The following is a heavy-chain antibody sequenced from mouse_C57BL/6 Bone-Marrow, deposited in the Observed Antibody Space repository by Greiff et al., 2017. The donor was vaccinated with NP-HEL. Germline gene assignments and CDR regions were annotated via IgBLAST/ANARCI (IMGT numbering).Heavy chain of an antibody. J-gene: IGHJ1*03. Sequence: EVHLVESGPELVKPGASVKIPCKASGYTFTDYNMDWVKQSHGKSLEWIGDINPNNGGTIYNQKFKGKATLTVDKSSSTAYMELRSLTSEDTAVYYCARKGTTVVATKYFDVWGTGTTVTVSS. D-gene: IGHD1-1*01. CDR2: INPNNGGT. CDR3: ARKGTTVVATKYFDV. CDR1: GYTFTDYN. V-gene: IGHV1-18*01.